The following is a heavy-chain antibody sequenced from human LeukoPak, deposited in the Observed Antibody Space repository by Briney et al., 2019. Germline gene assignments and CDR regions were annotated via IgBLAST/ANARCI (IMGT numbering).Heavy chain of an antibody. CDR3: ARLPLGYCSSTSCYPD. J-gene: IGHJ4*02. V-gene: IGHV4-39*01. D-gene: IGHD2-2*01. CDR2: IYYSGST. CDR1: GGSISSSSYY. Sequence: SETLSLTCTVSGGSISSSSYYWGWIRQPPGKGLEWIGSIYYSGSTYYNPSLKGRVTISVDTSKNQFSLKLSSVTAADTAVYYCARLPLGYCSSTSCYPDWGQGTLVTVSS.